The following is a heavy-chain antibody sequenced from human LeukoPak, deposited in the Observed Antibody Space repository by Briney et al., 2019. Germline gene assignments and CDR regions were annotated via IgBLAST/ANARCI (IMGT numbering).Heavy chain of an antibody. CDR3: AKDNRGGYCSSTSCPNWFDP. Sequence: GGSLRLSCAASGFTFDDYAMHWVRQAPGKGLEWVSLISGDGGSTYYADSVKGRFTISRDNSKNSLYLQMNSLRTEDTALYYCAKDNRGGYCSSTSCPNWFDPWGQGTLVTVSS. J-gene: IGHJ5*02. D-gene: IGHD2-2*01. V-gene: IGHV3-43*02. CDR1: GFTFDDYA. CDR2: ISGDGGST.